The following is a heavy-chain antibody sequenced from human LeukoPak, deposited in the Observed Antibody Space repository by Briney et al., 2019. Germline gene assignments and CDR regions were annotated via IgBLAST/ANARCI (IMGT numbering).Heavy chain of an antibody. J-gene: IGHJ4*02. D-gene: IGHD2-8*02. V-gene: IGHV4-38-2*02. CDR3: ARGGGVGNRFDY. CDR1: GGSISSYY. CDR2: IYHSGST. Sequence: SETLSLTCTVSGGSISSYYWGWIRQPPGKGLEWIGSIYHSGSTYYNPSLKSRVTISVDTSKNQFSLKLSSVTAADTAVYYCARGGGVGNRFDYWGQGTLVTVSS.